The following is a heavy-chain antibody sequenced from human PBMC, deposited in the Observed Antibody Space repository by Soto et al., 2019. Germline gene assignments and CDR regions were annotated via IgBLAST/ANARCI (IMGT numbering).Heavy chain of an antibody. CDR1: GYTFTSYA. V-gene: IGHV1-3*01. J-gene: IGHJ3*02. CDR3: ARCSEWSSSASRVAFEI. D-gene: IGHD6-25*01. Sequence: ASVKVSCKASGYTFTSYAMHCVRQAPGQRLEWMGWINAGNGNTKYSQKFQGRVTITRDTSASTAYMELSSLRSEDTAVYYCARCSEWSSSASRVAFEIWGRGTMVTVS. CDR2: INAGNGNT.